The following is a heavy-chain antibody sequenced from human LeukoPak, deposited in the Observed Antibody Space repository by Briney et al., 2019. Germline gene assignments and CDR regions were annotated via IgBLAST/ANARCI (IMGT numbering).Heavy chain of an antibody. CDR3: AKDRSAATGYFDY. Sequence: GGSLRLSCAASGFTFSSYAMSWVRQAPGKGLEWVSAISGSGGSTYYADSEKGRFTISRDNSKNTLYLQMNSLRAEDTAVYYCAKDRSAATGYFDYWGQGTLVTVSS. CDR1: GFTFSSYA. D-gene: IGHD2-15*01. V-gene: IGHV3-23*01. CDR2: ISGSGGST. J-gene: IGHJ4*02.